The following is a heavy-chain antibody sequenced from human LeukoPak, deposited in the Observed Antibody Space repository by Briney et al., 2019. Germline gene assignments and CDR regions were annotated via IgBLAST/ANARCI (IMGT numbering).Heavy chain of an antibody. D-gene: IGHD2-15*01. CDR2: INHSGST. Sequence: SETLSLTCAVYGGSFSGYYWSWIRQPPGKGLEWIGEINHSGSTNYNPSLKSRVTISVDTSKNQFSLKLSSVTAADTAVYYCARGYTTQRCSGGSCYSQTIFRFPSTPYYMDVWGKGTTVTVSS. CDR1: GGSFSGYY. V-gene: IGHV4-34*01. J-gene: IGHJ6*03. CDR3: ARGYTTQRCSGGSCYSQTIFRFPSTPYYMDV.